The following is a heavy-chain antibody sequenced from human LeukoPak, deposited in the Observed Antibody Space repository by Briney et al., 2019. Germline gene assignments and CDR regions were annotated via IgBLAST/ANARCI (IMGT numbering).Heavy chain of an antibody. CDR1: GGSIRSLGYS. V-gene: IGHV4-39*07. Sequence: PSETLSLTCSVSGGSIRSLGYSWGWIRQPPGKGLEWIASMYYTGTTYYNPSLKSRVTMSVDTSKNQFSLNLTSVTAADTAVFYCARSVSAYAGRGWFDPWGQGTLVSVSS. CDR2: MYYTGTT. D-gene: IGHD5-12*01. CDR3: ARSVSAYAGRGWFDP. J-gene: IGHJ5*02.